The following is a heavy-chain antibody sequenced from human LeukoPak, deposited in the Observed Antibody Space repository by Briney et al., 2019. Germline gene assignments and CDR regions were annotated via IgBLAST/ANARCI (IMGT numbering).Heavy chain of an antibody. D-gene: IGHD5-24*01. CDR2: ISYSGST. CDR1: GGSISSSY. V-gene: IGHV4-59*08. CDR3: ARRGVEMAPVRPDNWFDP. J-gene: IGHJ5*02. Sequence: SETLSLTCTVSGGSISSSYWGWLRQPPGKGLEWIGYISYSGSTKYNPSLKSRVTLSVDTSKNQFSLKVNSVTGADTAVYYCARRGVEMAPVRPDNWFDPWGQGTLVTVSS.